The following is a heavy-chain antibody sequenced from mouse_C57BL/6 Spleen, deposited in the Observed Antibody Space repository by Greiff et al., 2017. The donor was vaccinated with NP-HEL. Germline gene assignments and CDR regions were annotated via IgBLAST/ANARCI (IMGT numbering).Heavy chain of an antibody. V-gene: IGHV1-47*01. CDR1: GYTFTTYP. CDR3: ARRNGNYGYFEV. D-gene: IGHD2-1*01. CDR2: FHPYNDDT. J-gene: IGHJ1*03. Sequence: VKLMESGAELVKPGASVKMSCKASGYTFTTYPIEWMKQNHGKSLEWIGNFHPYNDDTKYNEKFKGKATLTVEKSSSTVYLELSRLTSDDSAVYYCARRNGNYGYFEVWGTGTTVTVSS.